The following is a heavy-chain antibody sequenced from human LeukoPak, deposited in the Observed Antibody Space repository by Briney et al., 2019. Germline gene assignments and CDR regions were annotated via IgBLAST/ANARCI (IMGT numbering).Heavy chain of an antibody. V-gene: IGHV4-59*08. D-gene: IGHD3-9*01. CDR2: IYYSGST. J-gene: IGHJ4*02. Sequence: SETLSLTCTVSGGSISSYYWNWIRQPPGKGLEWIGYIYYSGSTNYNPSLKSRVTISIDTSKNQFSLKLSSVTAADTAVYYCARVYYDILTGYPTPFDYWGQGTLVTVSS. CDR3: ARVYYDILTGYPTPFDY. CDR1: GGSISSYY.